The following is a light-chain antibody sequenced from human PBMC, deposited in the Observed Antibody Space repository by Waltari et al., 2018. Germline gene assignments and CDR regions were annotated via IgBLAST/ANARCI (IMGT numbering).Light chain of an antibody. CDR3: QTGGHGTWV. CDR1: SGHSSNV. CDR2: VNSDGSH. V-gene: IGLV4-69*01. Sequence: QLVLTQSPSASASLGASVKLTCTLSSGHSSNVIAWLQQQPEKGPRYVMRVNSDGSHSRGDEIPGRFSGYSSGAERYLPISSLQSEDEADYYCQTGGHGTWVFGGGTKLTVL. J-gene: IGLJ3*02.